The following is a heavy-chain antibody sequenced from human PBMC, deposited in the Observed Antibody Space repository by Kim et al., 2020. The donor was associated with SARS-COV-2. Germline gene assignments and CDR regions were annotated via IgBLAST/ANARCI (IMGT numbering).Heavy chain of an antibody. J-gene: IGHJ6*02. CDR1: GFTVSSNY. Sequence: GGSLRLSCAASGFTVSSNYMSWVRQAPGKGLEWVSVIYSGGSTYYADSVKGRFTISRDNSKNTLYLQMNSLRAEDTAVYYCARDPGSYQTDYYYYYGMDVWGQGTTVTVSS. CDR3: ARDPGSYQTDYYYYYGMDV. V-gene: IGHV3-53*01. D-gene: IGHD1-26*01. CDR2: IYSGGST.